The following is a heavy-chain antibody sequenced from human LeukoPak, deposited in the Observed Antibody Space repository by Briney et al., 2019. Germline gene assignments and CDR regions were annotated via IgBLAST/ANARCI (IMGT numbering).Heavy chain of an antibody. D-gene: IGHD6-19*01. CDR1: GYAFTRYY. CDR2: INPNSGGT. CDR3: ARDNRIAVAGTHYYYGMDV. Sequence: ASVKVSCKDSGYAFTRYYMHWVRQAPGQGLEWMGWINPNSGGTNYAQKFQGRVTMTRDTSISTAYMELSRLRSDDTAVYYCARDNRIAVAGTHYYYGMDVWGQGTTVTVSS. V-gene: IGHV1-2*02. J-gene: IGHJ6*02.